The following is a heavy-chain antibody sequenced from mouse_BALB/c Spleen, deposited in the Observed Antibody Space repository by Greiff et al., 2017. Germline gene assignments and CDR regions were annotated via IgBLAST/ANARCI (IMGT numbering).Heavy chain of an antibody. Sequence: QVQLQQSGAELVRPGTSVKVSCKASGYAFTNYLIEWVKQRPGQGLEWIGVINPGSGGTNYNEKFKGKATLTADKSSSTAYMQLSSLTSDDSAVYFCARADYYRSPVADWGQGTLVTVSA. CDR2: INPGSGGT. J-gene: IGHJ3*01. V-gene: IGHV1-54*01. CDR3: ARADYYRSPVAD. CDR1: GYAFTNYL. D-gene: IGHD2-14*01.